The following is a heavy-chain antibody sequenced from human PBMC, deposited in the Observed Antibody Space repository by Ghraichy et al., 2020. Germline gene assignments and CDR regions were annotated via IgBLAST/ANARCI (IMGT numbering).Heavy chain of an antibody. CDR2: IRYGGSPT. V-gene: IGHV3-23*01. J-gene: IGHJ4*02. Sequence: GGSLRLSCAASGFTFNSYGMHWVRQAPGKGLEWVSAIRYGGSPTYYIDSVKGRFTISRDNSKNTLYLQMNSLRVEDTAVYYCAKGLWFGELDVSPFEYLGPGTLVTVPP. D-gene: IGHD3-10*01. CDR1: GFTFNSYG. CDR3: AKGLWFGELDVSPFEY.